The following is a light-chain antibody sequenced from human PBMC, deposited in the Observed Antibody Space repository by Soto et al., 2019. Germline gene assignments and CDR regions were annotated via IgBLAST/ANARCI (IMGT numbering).Light chain of an antibody. CDR3: CSDAGSRGV. CDR1: SSDVGSYNL. CDR2: EVS. J-gene: IGLJ1*01. Sequence: QSVLTQPASVSGSPGQSITISCTGTSSDVGSYNLVSWYQQHPGKAPKLMIYEVSKRPSGVSNRFSGSKSGNTASLTISGLQAEDEADYYCCSDAGSRGVFGPVTKVTV. V-gene: IGLV2-23*02.